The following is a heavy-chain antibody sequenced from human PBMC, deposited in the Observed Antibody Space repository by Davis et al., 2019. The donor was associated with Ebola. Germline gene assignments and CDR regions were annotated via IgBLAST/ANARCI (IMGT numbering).Heavy chain of an antibody. J-gene: IGHJ6*02. Sequence: SETLSLTCTVSGVSMSTYYWSWIRQPPGKGLEWIGYIYYSGSTNYNPSLKSRVTISVDTSKNQFSLKLSSVTAADTAVYYCARDFSLDRFDYYYYYGMDVWGQGTTVTDSS. CDR1: GVSMSTYY. CDR3: ARDFSLDRFDYYYYYGMDV. CDR2: IYYSGST. V-gene: IGHV4-59*01. D-gene: IGHD3/OR15-3a*01.